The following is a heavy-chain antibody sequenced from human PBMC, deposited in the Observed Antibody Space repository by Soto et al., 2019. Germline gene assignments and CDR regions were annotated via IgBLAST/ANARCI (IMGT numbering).Heavy chain of an antibody. CDR1: GDSIRNYY. Sequence: ENLSLTCTVTGDSIRNYYWSWVRQPPGEGVEYMGYIFYRWSTNYNPSLKSRVAISVDTSRNQLPLELRSVTAAHAGTYYCARLKHAYSYESIIDFWGRGTPVTVSS. D-gene: IGHD5-18*01. CDR3: ARLKHAYSYESIIDF. J-gene: IGHJ4*01. V-gene: IGHV4-59*01. CDR2: IFYRWST.